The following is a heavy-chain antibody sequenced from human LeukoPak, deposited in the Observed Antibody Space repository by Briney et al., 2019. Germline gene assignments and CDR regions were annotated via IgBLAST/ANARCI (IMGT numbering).Heavy chain of an antibody. CDR3: ARADYGDTTWFDP. Sequence: GGSLRLSCAASGFTFSTYGMHWVRQAPGKGLEWVAQIYYDGSIKYYGDSVKGRFTVSRDNSKSTLYLHLNSLRVEDTGIYYCARADYGDTTWFDPWGQGTPVTVSS. V-gene: IGHV3-33*01. D-gene: IGHD4-17*01. CDR2: IYYDGSIK. CDR1: GFTFSTYG. J-gene: IGHJ5*02.